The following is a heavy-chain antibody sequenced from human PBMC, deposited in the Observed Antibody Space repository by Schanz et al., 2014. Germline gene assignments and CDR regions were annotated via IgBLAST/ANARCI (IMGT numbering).Heavy chain of an antibody. CDR1: GFTFSIYG. V-gene: IGHV3-23*01. Sequence: EVQLLESGGALVQPGGSLRLSCAASGFTFSIYGMSWVRQAPGKGLEWVSRMIGSGSSVFYADSVKGRFTISRDNAKNSLYLQMNSLRAEDTAVYYCAAHETLSTTACYPSWGQGTLVAVSS. D-gene: IGHD2-2*01. CDR2: MIGSGSSV. J-gene: IGHJ4*02. CDR3: AAHETLSTTACYPS.